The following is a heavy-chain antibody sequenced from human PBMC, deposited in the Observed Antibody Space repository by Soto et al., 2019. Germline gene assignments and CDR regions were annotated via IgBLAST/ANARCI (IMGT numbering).Heavy chain of an antibody. J-gene: IGHJ4*02. D-gene: IGHD3-3*01. CDR3: ARIFDFWSGYYFYY. CDR2: IFWDDDK. Sequence: SGPTLVNPTHPRTLTCTFSGFSLSTSGVAVGWIRQAPRKAAEWLAFIFWDDDKRYSPSLENRLTITKDTSKNQVVLTMTNMDPVDTATYYCARIFDFWSGYYFYYWGRGTLVTVSS. CDR1: GFSLSTSGVA. V-gene: IGHV2-5*02.